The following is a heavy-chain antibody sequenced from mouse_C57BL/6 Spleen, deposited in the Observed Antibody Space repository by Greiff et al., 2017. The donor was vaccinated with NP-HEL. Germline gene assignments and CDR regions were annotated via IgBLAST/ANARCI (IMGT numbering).Heavy chain of an antibody. D-gene: IGHD1-1*01. CDR3: AIITTVVANYYAMDY. J-gene: IGHJ4*01. V-gene: IGHV2-5*01. Sequence: QVQLQQSGPGLVQPSQSLSITCTVSGFSLTSYGVHWVRQSPGKGLEWLGVIWRGGSTDYNAAFMSRLSITKDNSKSQVFFKMNSLQADDTAIYYCAIITTVVANYYAMDYWGQGTSVTVSS. CDR1: GFSLTSYG. CDR2: IWRGGST.